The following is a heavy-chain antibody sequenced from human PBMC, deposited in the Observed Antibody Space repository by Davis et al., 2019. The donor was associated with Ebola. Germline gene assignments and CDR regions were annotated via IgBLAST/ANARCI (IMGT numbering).Heavy chain of an antibody. CDR2: INPNSGGT. V-gene: IGHV1-2*02. D-gene: IGHD2-2*01. CDR1: GYTLTDYQ. J-gene: IGHJ6*03. CDR3: ARARIGDIVVVPAGDYYYYYMDV. Sequence: ASVKVSCKASGYTLTDYQMHWVRQAPGQGLEWMGWINPNSGGTNYAQKFQGRVTMTRNTSISTAYMELSSLRAEDTAVYYCARARIGDIVVVPAGDYYYYYMDVWGKGTTVTVSS.